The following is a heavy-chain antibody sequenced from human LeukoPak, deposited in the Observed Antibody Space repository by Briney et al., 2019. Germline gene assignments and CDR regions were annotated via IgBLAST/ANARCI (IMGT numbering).Heavy chain of an antibody. Sequence: GGSLRLSCVASGSTFNKAWMSWVRQAPGKGLEWIARIKSKSDGGATDYAAPVKGRFAISRDDSIASLYLQMNSLRAEDTAVYYCAKETDSSGYYFAFDYWGQGTLVTVSS. D-gene: IGHD3-22*01. CDR3: AKETDSSGYYFAFDY. CDR1: GSTFNKAW. V-gene: IGHV3-15*01. J-gene: IGHJ4*02. CDR2: IKSKSDGGAT.